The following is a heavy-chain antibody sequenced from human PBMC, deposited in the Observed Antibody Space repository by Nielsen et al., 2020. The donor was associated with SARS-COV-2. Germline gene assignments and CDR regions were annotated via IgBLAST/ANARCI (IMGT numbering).Heavy chain of an antibody. CDR1: GFTFSDYY. V-gene: IGHV3-11*01. Sequence: GESLKISCAASGFTFSDYYMSWIRQAPGKGLEWVSYIGSGGATIYYADSVKGRFAISRDNAKNSLYLQMNSLRAEDTAVYYCAKGNSKLSWFGELALYYYYYGLDVWGQGTTVTVSS. D-gene: IGHD3-10*01. J-gene: IGHJ6*02. CDR2: IGSGGATI. CDR3: AKGNSKLSWFGELALYYYYYGLDV.